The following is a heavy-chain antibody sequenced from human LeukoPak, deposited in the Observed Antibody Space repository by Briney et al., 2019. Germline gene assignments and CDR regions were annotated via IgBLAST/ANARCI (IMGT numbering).Heavy chain of an antibody. CDR2: IYYSGST. Sequence: NASETLSLTCTVSGGSISSYYWSWIRQPPGKGLEWIGYIYYSGSTNYNPSLKSRVTISVDTSKNQFSLKLSSVTAADTAVYYCARHGGSYRTSYYYYGMDVWGQGTTVTVSS. CDR3: ARHGGSYRTSYYYYGMDV. D-gene: IGHD1-26*01. J-gene: IGHJ6*02. CDR1: GGSISSYY. V-gene: IGHV4-59*08.